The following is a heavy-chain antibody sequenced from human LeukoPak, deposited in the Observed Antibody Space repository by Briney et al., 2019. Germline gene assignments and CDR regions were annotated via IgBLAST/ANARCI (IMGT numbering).Heavy chain of an antibody. V-gene: IGHV1-69*04. CDR1: GGTFSSYA. D-gene: IGHD3-3*01. CDR3: ARAPNFWSGYYFDY. J-gene: IGHJ4*02. Sequence: PVKVSCKASGGTFSSYAISWVRQAPGQGLEWMGRIIPILGIANYAQKFQGRVTITADKSTSTAYMELSSLRSEDTAVYYCARAPNFWSGYYFDYWGQGTLVTVSS. CDR2: IIPILGIA.